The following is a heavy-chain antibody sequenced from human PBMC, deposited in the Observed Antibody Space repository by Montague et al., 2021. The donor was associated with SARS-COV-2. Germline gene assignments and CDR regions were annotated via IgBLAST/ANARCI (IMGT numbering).Heavy chain of an antibody. Sequence: PALVKPTQTLTLTCTFSGSSLSTGGMCVSWIRQPPGKALEWLARIDWDDDKYYSTSLKTRLTISKDTSKDQVVLTMTNMDPVDTATYYCARTAGTDYTGYYYYAMDVWGQGTTVTVSS. CDR1: GSSLSTGGMC. CDR2: IDWDDDK. V-gene: IGHV2-70*11. CDR3: ARTAGTDYTGYYYYAMDV. J-gene: IGHJ6*02. D-gene: IGHD3-10*01.